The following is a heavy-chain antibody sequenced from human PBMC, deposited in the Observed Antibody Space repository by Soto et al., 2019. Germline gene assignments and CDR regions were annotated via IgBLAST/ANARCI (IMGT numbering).Heavy chain of an antibody. V-gene: IGHV1-69*06. CDR3: ATVATTARFFDV. Sequence: QVQLVQSGAEVKKPGSSVNVSCKASGGTFSTYDVSWVRQAPGQGLEWMGGINPIFGTPNYARNFQGRITITADRSTSTAYMERSSLRSEDTAFYYCATVATTARFFDVWGRGTLITVSS. J-gene: IGHJ2*01. CDR2: INPIFGTP. D-gene: IGHD1-1*01. CDR1: GGTFSTYD.